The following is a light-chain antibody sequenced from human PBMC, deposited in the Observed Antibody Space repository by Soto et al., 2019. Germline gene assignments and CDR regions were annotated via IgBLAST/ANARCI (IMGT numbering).Light chain of an antibody. CDR3: MQGTHWSPYT. V-gene: IGKV2-30*02. J-gene: IGKJ2*01. Sequence: DVVMTQSPLSLPVTLGQPASISCRSSQSLVHSDGNTSLNWFHQRPGQSPRRLIYKVSNRDSGVPDRCRGSGSDTDFTLKISGVEAEDVGVYYCMQGTHWSPYTFGQGTKLEIK. CDR2: KVS. CDR1: QSLVHSDGNTS.